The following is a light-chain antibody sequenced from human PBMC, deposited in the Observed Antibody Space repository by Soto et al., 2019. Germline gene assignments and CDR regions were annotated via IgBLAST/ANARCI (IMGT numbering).Light chain of an antibody. CDR3: QQRSNGPPYT. CDR1: QSVSSY. CDR2: DAS. J-gene: IGKJ2*01. Sequence: EIVLTQSPATLSLSPGERATLSCRASQSVSSYLAWYQQKPGQAPRLLIYDASNRATGIPARFSGSESGTDFALAISSLEPEDFAVYYCQQRSNGPPYTFGQGTKLAIK. V-gene: IGKV3-11*01.